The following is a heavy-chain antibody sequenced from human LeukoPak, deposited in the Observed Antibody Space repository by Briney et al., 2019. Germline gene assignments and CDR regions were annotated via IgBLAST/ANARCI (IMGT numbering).Heavy chain of an antibody. V-gene: IGHV4-59*01. Sequence: SETLSLTCAVSGGSISSYFWSWIRQPPGKGLEWIGYVYFTGTTNYNTSLKSRVTISIDKSRKQLSLKLNSVTTADTAVYYCARTSASYYYYMDVWGNGTTVTISS. CDR2: VYFTGTT. J-gene: IGHJ6*03. D-gene: IGHD3-3*01. CDR1: GGSISSYF. CDR3: ARTSASYYYYMDV.